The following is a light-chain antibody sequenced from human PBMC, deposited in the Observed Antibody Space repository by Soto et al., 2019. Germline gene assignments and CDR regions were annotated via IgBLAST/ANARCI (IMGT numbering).Light chain of an antibody. CDR1: SSDVGGYKY. CDR3: SSYAGINNVGV. CDR2: EVN. J-gene: IGLJ1*01. Sequence: QSALTQPPSASGSPGQSVTISCTATSSDVGGYKYVSWYQQHPGKAPKLMIFEVNKRPSGVPDRFSGSKSGNTASLTVSGLQAEDEADYYCSSYAGINNVGVFGTGTKLTVL. V-gene: IGLV2-8*01.